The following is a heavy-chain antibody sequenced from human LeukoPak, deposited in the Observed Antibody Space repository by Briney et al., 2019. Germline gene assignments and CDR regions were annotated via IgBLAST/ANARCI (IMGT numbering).Heavy chain of an antibody. CDR1: RDTASINAG. Sequence: PSQTLSLTSAISRDTASINAGWNWTTQPPSRGLEWLGTTYYRAKWYNEYADSVKSRITINPDTSKNQSSLQLNSVTPEDTAIYYCVRGYNDYRPAFDYWGQGTLVTVSS. CDR2: TYYRAKWYN. J-gene: IGHJ4*02. D-gene: IGHD4/OR15-4a*01. CDR3: VRGYNDYRPAFDY. V-gene: IGHV6-1*01.